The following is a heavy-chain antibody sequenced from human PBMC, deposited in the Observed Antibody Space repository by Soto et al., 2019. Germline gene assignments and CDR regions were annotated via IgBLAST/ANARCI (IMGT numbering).Heavy chain of an antibody. CDR1: GGSISSYY. Sequence: QVQLQESGPGLVKPSETLSLTCTVSGGSISSYYWSWIRQPPGKGLEWIGSIYYSGSPNYNPSLKSRVTISVDTSKNQFSLKLSSVTAADTAVYYCASSNIAAAGFYYYGMDVWGRGTTVTVSS. CDR3: ASSNIAAAGFYYYGMDV. D-gene: IGHD6-13*01. V-gene: IGHV4-59*01. J-gene: IGHJ6*02. CDR2: IYYSGSP.